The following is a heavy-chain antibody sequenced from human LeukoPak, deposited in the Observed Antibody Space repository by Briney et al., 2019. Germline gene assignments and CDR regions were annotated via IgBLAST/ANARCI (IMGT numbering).Heavy chain of an antibody. CDR3: ARHPWGRNWYYFDN. J-gene: IGHJ4*02. CDR2: IYYSATT. D-gene: IGHD1-1*01. Sequence: SETLSLTCTVSGASISSYYWSWIRQPPGKGLEWIGYIYYSATTNYNPSLKSRVTISADTSKNQFSLILSSVTAADTAVYYRARHPWGRNWYYFDNWGQGTLVTVSS. V-gene: IGHV4-59*08. CDR1: GASISSYY.